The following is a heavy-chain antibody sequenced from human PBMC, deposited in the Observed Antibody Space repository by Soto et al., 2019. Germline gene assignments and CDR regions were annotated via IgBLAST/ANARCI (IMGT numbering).Heavy chain of an antibody. CDR2: IIPIFGTA. V-gene: IGHV1-69*12. CDR3: ARLPIAAAGTNYYYYGMDV. D-gene: IGHD6-13*01. J-gene: IGHJ6*02. Sequence: QVQLVQSGAEVKKPGSSVKVSCKASGGTFSSYAISWVRQAPGQGLEWMGGIIPIFGTANYVQKFQGRVTITADESTSTAYMELSSLRSEDTAVYYCARLPIAAAGTNYYYYGMDVWGQGTTVTVSS. CDR1: GGTFSSYA.